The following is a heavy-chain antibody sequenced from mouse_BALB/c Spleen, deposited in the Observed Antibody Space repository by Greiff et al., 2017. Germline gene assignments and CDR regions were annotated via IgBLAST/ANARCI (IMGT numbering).Heavy chain of an antibody. J-gene: IGHJ4*01. V-gene: IGHV2-9*02. CDR1: GFSLTSYG. CDR2: IWAGGST. CDR3: ARAYPGYAMDY. D-gene: IGHD2-10*01. Sequence: VMLVESGPGLVAPSQSLSITCTVSGFSLTSYGVHWVRQPPGKGLEWLGVIWAGGSTNYNSALMSRLSISKDNSKSQVFLKMNSLQTDDTAMYYCARAYPGYAMDYWGQGTSVTVSS.